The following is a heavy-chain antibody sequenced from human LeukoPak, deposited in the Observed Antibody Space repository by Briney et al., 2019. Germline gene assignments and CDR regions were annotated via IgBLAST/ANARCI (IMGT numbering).Heavy chain of an antibody. J-gene: IGHJ6*03. CDR1: GYTFTGYY. CDR2: IIPIFGTA. Sequence: SVKVSCKASGYTFTGYYMHWVRQAPGQGLEWMGGIIPIFGTANYAQKFQGRVTITADESTSTAYMELSSLRSEDTAVYYCARDWGNIVVVPAAPRHRDYYMDVWGKGTTVTVSS. CDR3: ARDWGNIVVVPAAPRHRDYYMDV. V-gene: IGHV1-69*13. D-gene: IGHD2-2*01.